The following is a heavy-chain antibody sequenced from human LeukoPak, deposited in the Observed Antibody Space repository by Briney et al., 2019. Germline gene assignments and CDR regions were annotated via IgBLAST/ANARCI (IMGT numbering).Heavy chain of an antibody. CDR1: GFSFSRNG. CDR2: ISYDGSDK. D-gene: IGHD2-21*02. Sequence: GGSLRLSCAASGFSFSRNGMHWVRQAPGKGLEWVAVISYDGSDKYHADSVKGRFTISRDNSKNTLYLQMNSLRAEDTAVYYCARDFVYCGGDCYDAFDIWGQGTMVTVSS. CDR3: ARDFVYCGGDCYDAFDI. J-gene: IGHJ3*02. V-gene: IGHV3-30*03.